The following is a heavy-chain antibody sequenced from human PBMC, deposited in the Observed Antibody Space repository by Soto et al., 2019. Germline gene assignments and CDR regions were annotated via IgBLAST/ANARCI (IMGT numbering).Heavy chain of an antibody. V-gene: IGHV4-59*01. CDR1: GGSISNFY. CDR2: ISYSGNT. J-gene: IGHJ4*02. Sequence: SETLSLTCTVTGGSISNFYWSWIRQPPGKGLEWIGYISYSGNTNYNPPLKSRVSISVDTSKNQLSLNLTSVTAADTAVYYCARAPMVLSRSYFDSWGQGTPVTVSS. CDR3: ARAPMVLSRSYFDS. D-gene: IGHD2-8*01.